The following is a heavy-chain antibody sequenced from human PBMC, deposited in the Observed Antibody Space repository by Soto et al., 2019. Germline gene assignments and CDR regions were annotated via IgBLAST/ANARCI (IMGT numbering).Heavy chain of an antibody. Sequence: ASVKVSCKASGDTFSSYSISWVRQAPGQGLEWMGGIVPIFGTTVYAPRLQGRLTITADGPTSTSYMELSGLTFEDTAVYYCAANSLGGGSQGDVWGQGTTVTVSS. J-gene: IGHJ6*02. D-gene: IGHD3-10*01. CDR2: IVPIFGTT. CDR1: GDTFSSYS. V-gene: IGHV1-69*13. CDR3: AANSLGGGSQGDV.